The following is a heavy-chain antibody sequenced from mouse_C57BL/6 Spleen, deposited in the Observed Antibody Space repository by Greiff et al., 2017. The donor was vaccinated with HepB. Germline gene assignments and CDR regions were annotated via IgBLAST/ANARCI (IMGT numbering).Heavy chain of an antibody. CDR3: TRDGDDGYSPYYAMDY. CDR2: ISSGGDYI. CDR1: GFTFSSYA. Sequence: EVKLMESGEGLVKPGGSLKLSCAASGFTFSSYAMSWVRQTPEKRLEWVAYISSGGDYIYYADTVKGRFTISRDNARNTLYLQMSSLKSEDTAMYYCTRDGDDGYSPYYAMDYWGQGTSVTVSS. J-gene: IGHJ4*01. D-gene: IGHD2-3*01. V-gene: IGHV5-9-1*02.